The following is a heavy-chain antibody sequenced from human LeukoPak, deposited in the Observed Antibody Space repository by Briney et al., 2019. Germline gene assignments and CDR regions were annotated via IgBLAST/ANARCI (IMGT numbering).Heavy chain of an antibody. CDR1: GGSISNKSNY. CDR3: VRHRLSDIGLPVLTWFDP. V-gene: IGHV4-39*01. Sequence: PSETLSLTCSVSGGSISNKSNYWGWIRQPPGKGREWIGSIYDNGTTYYNPSRKSRVTIYVDTSQKQFSLKLNSVTAADTAVYYCVRHRLSDIGLPVLTWFDPWGQGILVTVSS. CDR2: IYDNGTT. J-gene: IGHJ5*02. D-gene: IGHD4-23*01.